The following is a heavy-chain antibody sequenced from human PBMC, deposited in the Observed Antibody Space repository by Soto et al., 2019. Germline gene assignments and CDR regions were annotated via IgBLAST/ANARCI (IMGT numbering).Heavy chain of an antibody. CDR2: IYSGGTT. Sequence: SETLSLTCAVSGFSISSGYYCGWIRQPAGKGLEWIGRIYSGGTTYYNPSLKSRVTMSIDTSKNQFSLKLSSVTAADTAVYYCARGTTGQDDYWGQGTLVTVSS. CDR1: GFSISSGYY. CDR3: ARGTTGQDDY. D-gene: IGHD1-7*01. V-gene: IGHV4-38-2*01. J-gene: IGHJ4*02.